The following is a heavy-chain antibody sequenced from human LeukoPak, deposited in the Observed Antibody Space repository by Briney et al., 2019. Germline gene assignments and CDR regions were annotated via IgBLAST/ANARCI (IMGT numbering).Heavy chain of an antibody. CDR2: IYTSGST. D-gene: IGHD3-22*01. V-gene: IGHV4-4*07. CDR3: ARALPRLYYYDSSGENWFDP. J-gene: IGHJ5*02. CDR1: GGSISSYY. Sequence: PSETLSLTCTVSGGSISSYYWSWIRQPAGKGLEWIGRIYTSGSTNYNPSLKSRVTMSVDTSNNQFSLKLSSVTAADTAVYYCARALPRLYYYDSSGENWFDPWGQGTLVTVSS.